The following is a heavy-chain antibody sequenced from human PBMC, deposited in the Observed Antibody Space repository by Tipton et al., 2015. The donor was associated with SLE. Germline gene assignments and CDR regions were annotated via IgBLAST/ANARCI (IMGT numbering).Heavy chain of an antibody. CDR3: ASFSKMVQGAYWYFDL. V-gene: IGHV3-33*08. CDR2: IWYDGSNK. Sequence: SLRLSCAASGFTFSSYGMHWVRQAPGKGLEWVAVIWYDGSNKYYADSVKGRFTISRDNSKNTLYLQMNSLRAEDTAVYYCASFSKMVQGAYWYFDLWGRGTLVTVSS. J-gene: IGHJ2*01. D-gene: IGHD3-10*01. CDR1: GFTFSSYG.